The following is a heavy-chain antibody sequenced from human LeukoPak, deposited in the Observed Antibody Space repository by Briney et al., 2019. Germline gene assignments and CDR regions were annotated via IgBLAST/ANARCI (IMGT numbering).Heavy chain of an antibody. D-gene: IGHD6-19*01. V-gene: IGHV3-21*01. Sequence: GGSLRLSCAASGFTFSSYSMNWVRQAPGKGLEWVSSISSSSSYIYYADSVKGRFTISRDNAKNSLYLQMNSLRAEDTAVYYCARDSPSAYYFGYWGQGTLVTVSS. CDR1: GFTFSSYS. CDR2: ISSSSSYI. CDR3: ARDSPSAYYFGY. J-gene: IGHJ4*02.